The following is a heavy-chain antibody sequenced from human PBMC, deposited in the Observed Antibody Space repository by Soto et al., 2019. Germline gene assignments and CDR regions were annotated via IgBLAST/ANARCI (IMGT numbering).Heavy chain of an antibody. CDR1: GDSVSSNSAA. CDR2: TYYRSQWYY. J-gene: IGHJ6*02. Sequence: SQTLSLTCAISGDSVSSNSAAWNWIRQSPSRGLEWLGRTYYRSQWYYDYAVSVKRRIIVNPDTSKNQFSLQLNSVTPEDTAVYYCARETIDYYGMDVWGQGTTVTV. CDR3: ARETIDYYGMDV. V-gene: IGHV6-1*01. D-gene: IGHD1-26*01.